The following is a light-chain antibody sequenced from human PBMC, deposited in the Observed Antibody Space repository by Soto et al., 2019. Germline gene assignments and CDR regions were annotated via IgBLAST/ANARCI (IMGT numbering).Light chain of an antibody. J-gene: IGLJ3*02. Sequence: QSALTQSPSASGSPGQSVTISCTGTSSDVGNYKYVSWYQQHPGKAPKLMIYEVSKRPSGVPDRFSDSKSGNTASLTVSGLQAEDEADYYCSSYAGSNNWVFGGGTKLTVL. V-gene: IGLV2-8*01. CDR2: EVS. CDR3: SSYAGSNNWV. CDR1: SSDVGNYKY.